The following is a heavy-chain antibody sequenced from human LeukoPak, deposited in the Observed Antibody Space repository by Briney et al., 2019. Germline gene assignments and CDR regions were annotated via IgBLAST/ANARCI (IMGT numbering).Heavy chain of an antibody. V-gene: IGHV4-39*07. D-gene: IGHD1-26*01. CDR3: AREKVRWELPTNDAFDI. CDR2: IYYSGST. J-gene: IGHJ3*02. Sequence: SETLSLTCTVSGGSISSSSYYWGWIRQPPGKGLEWIGSIYYSGSTYYNPSLKSRVTISVDTSKNQFSLKLSSVTAADTAVYYCAREKVRWELPTNDAFDIWGQGTMVTVSS. CDR1: GGSISSSSYY.